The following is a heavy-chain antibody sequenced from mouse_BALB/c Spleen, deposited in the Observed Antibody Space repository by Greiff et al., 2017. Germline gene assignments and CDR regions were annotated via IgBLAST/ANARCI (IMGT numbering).Heavy chain of an antibody. CDR2: ISSGSSTI. D-gene: IGHD2-14*01. J-gene: IGHJ2*01. Sequence: EVKLVESGGGLVQPGGSRKLSCAASGFTFSSFGMHWVRQAPEKGLEWVAYISSGSSTIYYADTVKGRFTISRDNPKNTLFLQMTSLRSEDTAMYYCARNRGGDYFDYWGQGTTLTVSS. CDR1: GFTFSSFG. CDR3: ARNRGGDYFDY. V-gene: IGHV5-17*02.